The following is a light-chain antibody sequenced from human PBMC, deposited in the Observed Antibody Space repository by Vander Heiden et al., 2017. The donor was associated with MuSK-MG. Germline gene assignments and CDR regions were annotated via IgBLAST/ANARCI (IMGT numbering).Light chain of an antibody. CDR1: QGISKY. Sequence: DIQMTQSPSSLSASVGDRVTITCRASQGISKYLAWYQQKPGKVPKLLIYVAFTLQSGVPSRFSGSGSGTDFTLTISSLQPEDVAIYYCQKYNSAPWTFGQGTKVEIK. CDR2: VAF. V-gene: IGKV1-27*01. J-gene: IGKJ1*01. CDR3: QKYNSAPWT.